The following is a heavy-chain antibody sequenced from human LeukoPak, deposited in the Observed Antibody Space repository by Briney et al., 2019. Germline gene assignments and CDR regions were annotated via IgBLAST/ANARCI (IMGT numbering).Heavy chain of an antibody. CDR2: IYYSGST. Sequence: SETLSLTCTVSGGSISSYYWSWIRQPPGKGLEWIGYIYYSGSTNYNPSLKSRVTISVDTSKNQFSLKLSSVTAADTAVYYCAREVAAAGLDYWGQGTLVTVSS. CDR3: AREVAAAGLDY. J-gene: IGHJ4*02. D-gene: IGHD5-12*01. V-gene: IGHV4-59*01. CDR1: GGSISSYY.